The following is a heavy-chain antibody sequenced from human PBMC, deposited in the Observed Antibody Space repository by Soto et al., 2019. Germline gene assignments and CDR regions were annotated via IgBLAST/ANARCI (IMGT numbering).Heavy chain of an antibody. D-gene: IGHD1-26*01. V-gene: IGHV3-23*01. J-gene: IGHJ4*02. CDR2: ISGSGGST. CDR3: AKERGSSGSYPGIYFDS. Sequence: EVQLLESGGGLVQPGGSLRLSCAASGFTFSTYAMNWVRQAPGKGLEWVSTISGSGGSTYYADSVKGRFTISRDNSKNTLHLQTNSLRAEDTALDYCAKERGSSGSYPGIYFDSWGQGTLGTVSS. CDR1: GFTFSTYA.